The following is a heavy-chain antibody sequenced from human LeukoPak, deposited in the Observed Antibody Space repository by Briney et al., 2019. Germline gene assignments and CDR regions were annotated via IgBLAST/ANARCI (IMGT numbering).Heavy chain of an antibody. V-gene: IGHV3-7*03. CDR1: GFTFSSYW. CDR3: AREGPVAGNDY. J-gene: IGHJ4*02. D-gene: IGHD6-19*01. CDR2: IKQDGSEK. Sequence: GGSLRLSCAASGFTFSSYWMSWVRQAPGKGLEWVAKIKQDGSEKYYADSVKGRFTISRDNAKNSLYLQMNSLRAEDTAVYYCAREGPVAGNDYWGQGTLVTVSS.